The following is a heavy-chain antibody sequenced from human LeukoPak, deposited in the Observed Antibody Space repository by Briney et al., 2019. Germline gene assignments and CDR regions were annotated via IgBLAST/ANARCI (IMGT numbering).Heavy chain of an antibody. V-gene: IGHV3-7*02. CDR1: GFIFSTYW. Sequence: GGSLRLSCAASGFIFSTYWMNWVRQAPGKGLEWVANIKEDGSAKYYVDSVKGRFTISRDNAKNSLYLQMNSLRAEDTAVYYCARGRSSYDYWGQGTLVTVSS. CDR3: ARGRSSYDY. CDR2: IKEDGSAK. J-gene: IGHJ4*02. D-gene: IGHD6-19*01.